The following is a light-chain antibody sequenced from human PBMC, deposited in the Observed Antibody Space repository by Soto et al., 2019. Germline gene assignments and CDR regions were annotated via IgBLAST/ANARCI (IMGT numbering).Light chain of an antibody. V-gene: IGLV2-8*01. CDR2: EVS. Sequence: QSVLTQPPSASGTPGQSVTIPCTGTSSDVGNYNYVSWYQQHPGKAPKLMIYEVSRRPSGVPDRSSGSKSGNTASLTVSGLQAEDEADYYCSSNAGSNNLVFGGGTKLTVL. J-gene: IGLJ2*01. CDR3: SSNAGSNNLV. CDR1: SSDVGNYNY.